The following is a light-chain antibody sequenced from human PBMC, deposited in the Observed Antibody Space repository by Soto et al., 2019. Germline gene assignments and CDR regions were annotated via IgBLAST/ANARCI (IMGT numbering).Light chain of an antibody. CDR3: SSYRSDNTLV. CDR1: SSDVGGYNL. J-gene: IGLJ2*01. Sequence: QSALTQPASVSGSPGQSITISCTGTSSDVGGYNLVSWYQQRPGKAPKLMISDVTIRPPGLSNRFSASKSGNTASLTISGLQAEDEADYYCSSYRSDNTLVFGGGTKLTVL. V-gene: IGLV2-14*01. CDR2: DVT.